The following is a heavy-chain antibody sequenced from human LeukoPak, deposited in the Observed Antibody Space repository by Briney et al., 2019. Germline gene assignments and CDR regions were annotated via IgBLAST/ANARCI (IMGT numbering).Heavy chain of an antibody. D-gene: IGHD3-10*01. CDR2: INWNGGST. CDR1: GFTFDDYG. J-gene: IGHJ6*02. V-gene: IGHV3-20*04. CDR3: AKDLGTCYYGSGSSYGMDV. Sequence: GGSLRLSCAASGFTFDDYGMSWVRQAPGKGLEWVSGINWNGGSTGYADSVKGRFTISRDNAKNSLYLQMNSLRAEDTALYYCAKDLGTCYYGSGSSYGMDVWGQGTTVTVSS.